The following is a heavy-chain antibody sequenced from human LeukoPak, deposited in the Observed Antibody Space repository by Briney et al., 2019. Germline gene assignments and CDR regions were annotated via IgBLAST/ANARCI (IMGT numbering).Heavy chain of an antibody. J-gene: IGHJ2*01. CDR1: GGSFSGYY. CDR3: ARDAPITILGYFDL. CDR2: INHRGST. Sequence: SETLSLTCAVYGGSFSGYYWSWIRQPPGKGLEWIGEINHRGSTNYNPSLKSRVTISVDTSKNQFSLKLSSVTAADTAVYYCARDAPITILGYFDLWGRGTLVTVSS. D-gene: IGHD3-10*01. V-gene: IGHV4-34*01.